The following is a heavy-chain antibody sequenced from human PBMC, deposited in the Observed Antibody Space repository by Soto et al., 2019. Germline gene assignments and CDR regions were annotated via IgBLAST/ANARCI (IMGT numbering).Heavy chain of an antibody. CDR2: IYYSGST. D-gene: IGHD6-6*01. CDR1: GGSISSSSYY. J-gene: IGHJ6*02. CDR3: AIGAARIYYYYYYGMDV. V-gene: IGHV4-39*01. Sequence: ASETLSLTCTVSGGSISSSSYYWGWIRQPPGKGLEWIGSIYYSGSTYYNPSLKSRVTISVDTSKNQFSLKLSSVTAADTAVYYCAIGAARIYYYYYYGMDVWGQGTTVTVSS.